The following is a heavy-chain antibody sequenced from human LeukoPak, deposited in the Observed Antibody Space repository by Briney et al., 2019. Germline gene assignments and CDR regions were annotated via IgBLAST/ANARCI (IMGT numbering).Heavy chain of an antibody. V-gene: IGHV3-23*01. Sequence: GGSLGLSCAASGFTFSSYAMSWVRQAPGKGLEWVSAISGSGGTTYYADSVKGRFTISRDNSKNTLYLQMNSLRAEDTAVYYCAKGYHYYFDYWGQGTLVTVSS. CDR3: AKGYHYYFDY. D-gene: IGHD2-15*01. J-gene: IGHJ4*02. CDR2: ISGSGGTT. CDR1: GFTFSSYA.